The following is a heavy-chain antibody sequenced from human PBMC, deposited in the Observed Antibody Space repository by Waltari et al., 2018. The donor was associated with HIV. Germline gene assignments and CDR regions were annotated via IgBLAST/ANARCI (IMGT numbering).Heavy chain of an antibody. V-gene: IGHV1-69*06. D-gene: IGHD6-6*01. CDR1: GGTFSSYA. J-gene: IGHJ5*02. CDR2: IIPSFGTA. CDR3: ARDQESSSSPLLVLFSNWFDP. Sequence: QVQLVQSGAEVKKPGSSVKVSCKASGGTFSSYAISWVRQAPGQGLEWMGGIIPSFGTANYAQKFQGRVTITADKSTSTAYMELSSLRSEDTAVYYCARDQESSSSPLLVLFSNWFDPWGQGTLVTVSS.